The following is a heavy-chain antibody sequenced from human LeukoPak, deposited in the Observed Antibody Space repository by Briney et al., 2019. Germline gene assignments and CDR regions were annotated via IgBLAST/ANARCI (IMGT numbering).Heavy chain of an antibody. Sequence: GGSLRLSCAASGITFSSYSMNWVRQAPGKGLEWISYLSSDNYTIYYADSVEGRFIISRDNAKDSLYLQVNSLRAEDTAVYYCARVATDGGGFDPWGQGTLVTVSS. CDR3: ARVATDGGGFDP. D-gene: IGHD3-16*01. V-gene: IGHV3-48*01. CDR1: GITFSSYS. CDR2: LSSDNYTI. J-gene: IGHJ5*02.